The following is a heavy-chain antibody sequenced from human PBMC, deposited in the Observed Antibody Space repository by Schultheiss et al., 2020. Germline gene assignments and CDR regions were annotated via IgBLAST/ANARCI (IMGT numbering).Heavy chain of an antibody. D-gene: IGHD6-13*01. CDR2: INHSGST. CDR1: GGSISSGGYS. V-gene: IGHV4-30-2*01. CDR3: ARDRHSSSWRYYYYYGMDV. J-gene: IGHJ6*02. Sequence: SETLSLTCAVSGGSISSGGYSWSWIRQPPGKGLEWIGEINHSGSTNYNPSLKSRVTISVDTSKNQFSLKLSSVTAADTAVYYCARDRHSSSWRYYYYYGMDVWGQGTTVTVSS.